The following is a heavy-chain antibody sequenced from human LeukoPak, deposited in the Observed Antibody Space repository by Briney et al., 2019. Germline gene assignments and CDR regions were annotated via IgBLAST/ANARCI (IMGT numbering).Heavy chain of an antibody. CDR1: GFTFSSYA. CDR2: ICGSGGST. Sequence: GGSLRLSCAASGFTFSSYAMSWVRQAPGKGLEWVSAICGSGGSTYYADSVKGRFTISRDNSKNTLYLQMNSLRAEDTAVYYCAKDLHMYYDFWSGERFNDYWGQGTLVTVSS. J-gene: IGHJ4*02. CDR3: AKDLHMYYDFWSGERFNDY. D-gene: IGHD3-3*01. V-gene: IGHV3-23*01.